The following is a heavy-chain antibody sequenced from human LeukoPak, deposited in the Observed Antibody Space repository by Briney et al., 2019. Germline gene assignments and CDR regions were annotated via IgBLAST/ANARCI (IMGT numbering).Heavy chain of an antibody. CDR2: INPNSGGT. CDR1: GYTFTGYY. Sequence: GASVEVSCKASGYTFTGYYMHWVRQAPGQGLEWMGWINPNSGGTNYAQKFQGRVTMTRDTSISTAYMELSNLRSDDTAVYSCARSNYYDSSGSDYWGQGTLVTVSS. D-gene: IGHD3-22*01. V-gene: IGHV1-2*02. CDR3: ARSNYYDSSGSDY. J-gene: IGHJ4*02.